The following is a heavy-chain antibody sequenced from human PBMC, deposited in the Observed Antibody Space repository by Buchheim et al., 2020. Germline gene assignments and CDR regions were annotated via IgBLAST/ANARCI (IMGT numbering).Heavy chain of an antibody. CDR3: AKCRLAYGEQMDV. CDR1: GFAFSNYA. D-gene: IGHD4-17*01. Sequence: YLLESGGGSVQPGGSLILSCVASGFAFSNYAMSWVRQAPGKGLEWVSSISGTGGGIHYADSVKGRFTISRDNSKQTLSLQMNSLRAEDTAIYYCAKCRLAYGEQMDVWGQGTT. CDR2: ISGTGGGI. V-gene: IGHV3-23*01. J-gene: IGHJ6*02.